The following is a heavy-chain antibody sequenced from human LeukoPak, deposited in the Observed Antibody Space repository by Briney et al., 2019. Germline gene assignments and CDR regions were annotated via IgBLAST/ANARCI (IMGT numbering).Heavy chain of an antibody. Sequence: GGSLRLSCAASGFTFSSYAMSWVRQAPGKGLEWVSAISGSGGSTYYADSVKGRFTISRDNSKNTLYLQMNSLRAEDTAVYYCAKDGRYCSSTTCSKYYFDCWGQGTLVTVSS. V-gene: IGHV3-23*01. D-gene: IGHD2-2*01. J-gene: IGHJ4*02. CDR1: GFTFSSYA. CDR2: ISGSGGST. CDR3: AKDGRYCSSTTCSKYYFDC.